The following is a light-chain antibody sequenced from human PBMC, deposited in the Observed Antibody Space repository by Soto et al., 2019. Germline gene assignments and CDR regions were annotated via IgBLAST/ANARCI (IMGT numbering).Light chain of an antibody. CDR2: SNN. J-gene: IGLJ2*01. CDR1: NSNIGSNT. CDR3: ASWDDSLNGVV. Sequence: QSVLTQPPSASGTPGQRVTISCSGSNSNIGSNTVNWYQQLPGTAPKLLIYSNNQRPSGVPGRFSDSKSGTSASLAISELQSEDEADYYCASWDDSLNGVVFGGGTKLTVL. V-gene: IGLV1-44*01.